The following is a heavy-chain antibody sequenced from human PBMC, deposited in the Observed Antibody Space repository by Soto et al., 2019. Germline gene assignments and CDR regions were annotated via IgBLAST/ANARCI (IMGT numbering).Heavy chain of an antibody. Sequence: QVRVVQSGAEVKKPGSSVKVACKSSGGTFSTYSLSWVRQAPGKGLEWMGGIIPILNTTNYTPKFHDRVTITADESTSTAYMALSSLRSEDTALYYCARGVWSTRYTSHCGLDVWGQGTTVTVSS. J-gene: IGHJ6*02. CDR3: ARGVWSTRYTSHCGLDV. CDR2: IIPILNTT. D-gene: IGHD2-2*01. V-gene: IGHV1-69*01. CDR1: GGTFSTYS.